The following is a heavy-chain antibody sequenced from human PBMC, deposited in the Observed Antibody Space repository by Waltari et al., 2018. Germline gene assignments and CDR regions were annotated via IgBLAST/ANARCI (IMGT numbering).Heavy chain of an antibody. CDR2: FDPEDGEA. V-gene: IGHV1-24*01. D-gene: IGHD5-18*01. Sequence: QVQLIQSGAEVKKPGASVKVSCKVSGYILNELSMHWVRQAPGKGLEWMGGFDPEDGEAINAQKFQGRVTMTEDTPTDTAYMEVSSLRSEDTAVYYCATGYNYGSGGMDVWGQGTTVTVSS. CDR1: GYILNELS. J-gene: IGHJ6*02. CDR3: ATGYNYGSGGMDV.